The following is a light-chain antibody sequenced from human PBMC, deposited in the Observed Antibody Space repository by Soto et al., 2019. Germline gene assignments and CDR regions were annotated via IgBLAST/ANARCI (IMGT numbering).Light chain of an antibody. CDR2: KAS. V-gene: IGKV1-5*03. CDR1: QTIISW. Sequence: DIQMTQSPSTLSGSVGDRFTVTFLASQTIISWLAWYQQKPGKAPKLLIYKASTLKSGVPSRFSGSGSGTEFTLTISSLQPDDFATYYCQHYNSYSEAFGQGTKVDIK. J-gene: IGKJ1*01. CDR3: QHYNSYSEA.